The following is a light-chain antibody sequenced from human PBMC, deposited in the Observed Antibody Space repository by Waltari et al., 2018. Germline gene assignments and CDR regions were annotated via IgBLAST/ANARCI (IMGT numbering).Light chain of an antibody. J-gene: IGLJ3*02. Sequence: QSALTQPVSVSGSPGQSVTIPCTGPSNNVGYYNLFSWFQHHPDQAPNLLIFYVSKRPSGVSNRFSGSKSGNTASLTISGLQTEDEADYYCCSYSTGGSWMFGGGTKLTVL. V-gene: IGLV2-23*02. CDR1: SNNVGYYNL. CDR2: YVS. CDR3: CSYSTGGSWM.